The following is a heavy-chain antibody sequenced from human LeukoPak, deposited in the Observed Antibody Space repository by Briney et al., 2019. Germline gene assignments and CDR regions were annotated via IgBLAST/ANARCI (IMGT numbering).Heavy chain of an antibody. J-gene: IGHJ4*02. D-gene: IGHD3-9*01. CDR1: GGSISSSNYY. V-gene: IGHV4-39*01. CDR2: IYYSGST. Sequence: PSETLSLTCTVSGGSISSSNYYWGWIRQPPGKGLEWIGTIYYSGSTYYNPSLKSRVTISVDTSKNQFSLKLSSVTAADTAVYYCARRRTYYDILTGYYTTSNDYFDYWGQGTLVTVSS. CDR3: ARRRTYYDILTGYYTTSNDYFDY.